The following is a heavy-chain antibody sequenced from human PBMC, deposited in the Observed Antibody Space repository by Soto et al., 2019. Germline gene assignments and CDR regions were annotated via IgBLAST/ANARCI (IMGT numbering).Heavy chain of an antibody. CDR1: GYSISNSRFY. D-gene: IGHD3-22*01. CDR2: IYHTGNA. V-gene: IGHV4-39*01. CDR3: ARDYFDSSDYTTNWFDP. J-gene: IGHJ5*02. Sequence: SETLSLTCTFPGYSISNSRFYWAWTRQPPGEGLEWIGSIYHTGNAYYNPSLKSRVTIFVDTSKNQFSLKLTSVTAADTALYYCARDYFDSSDYTTNWFDPWGQGALVTVS.